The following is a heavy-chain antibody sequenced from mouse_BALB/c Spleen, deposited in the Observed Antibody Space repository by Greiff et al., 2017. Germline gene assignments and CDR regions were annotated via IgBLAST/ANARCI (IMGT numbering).Heavy chain of an antibody. J-gene: IGHJ2*01. CDR1: GFTFTDYY. Sequence: EVQGVESGGGLVQPGGSLRLSCATSGFTFTDYYMSWVRQPPGKALEWLGFIRNKANGYTTEYSASVKGRFTISRDNSQSILYLQMNTLRAEDSATYYCARDIRGKSYYFDYWGQGTTLTVSS. CDR3: ARDIRGKSYYFDY. CDR2: IRNKANGYTT. V-gene: IGHV7-3*02. D-gene: IGHD2-1*01.